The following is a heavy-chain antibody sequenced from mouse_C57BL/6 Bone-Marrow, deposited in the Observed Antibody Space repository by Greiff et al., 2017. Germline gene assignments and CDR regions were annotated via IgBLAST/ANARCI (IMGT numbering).Heavy chain of an antibody. CDR1: GFNIKDDY. CDR2: IDPENGDS. J-gene: IGHJ1*03. Sequence: VQLQQSGAELVRPGASVKLSCTASGFNIKDDYMHWVKQRPEQGLEWIGWIDPENGDSEYASKFQGKATITADTSSNTAYLQLSSLTSEDTAVYYCTTGYCDVWGTGTTVTVSS. CDR3: TTGYCDV. V-gene: IGHV14-4*01.